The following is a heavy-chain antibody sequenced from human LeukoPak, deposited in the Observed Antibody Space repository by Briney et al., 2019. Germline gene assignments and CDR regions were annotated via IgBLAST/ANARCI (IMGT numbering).Heavy chain of an antibody. CDR3: ARAAVDGVATSDY. J-gene: IGHJ4*02. Sequence: GASVKVSCKASGYTFTGYYMHWVRQAPGQGLEWMGWINPNRGGTNYAQKFQGRVTMTRDTSISTAHMELSRLASDDTAVYYCARAAVDGVATSDYWGQGTLVTVSS. CDR1: GYTFTGYY. CDR2: INPNRGGT. D-gene: IGHD5-12*01. V-gene: IGHV1-2*02.